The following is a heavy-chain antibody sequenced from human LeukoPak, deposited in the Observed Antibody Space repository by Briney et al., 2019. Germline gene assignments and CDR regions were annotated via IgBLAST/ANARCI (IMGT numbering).Heavy chain of an antibody. CDR1: GFTFSSYG. Sequence: GGSLRLSCAASGFTFSSYGMSWVRQAPGKGLEWVSAISGSGGSTYYADSVKGWFTISRDNSKNTLYLQMNSLRAEDTAVYYCAKFGGYDYYYYGMDVWGQGTTVTVSS. V-gene: IGHV3-23*01. D-gene: IGHD3-16*01. CDR2: ISGSGGST. J-gene: IGHJ6*02. CDR3: AKFGGYDYYYYGMDV.